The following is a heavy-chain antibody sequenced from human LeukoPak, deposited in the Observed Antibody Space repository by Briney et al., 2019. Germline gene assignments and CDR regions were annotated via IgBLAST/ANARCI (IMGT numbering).Heavy chain of an antibody. CDR2: IYSGGGT. CDR1: GFTVRGNY. J-gene: IGHJ6*02. V-gene: IGHV3-66*01. Sequence: GGSLRLSCAASGFTVRGNYLGWVRRAPGRGRGGAPVIYSGGGTYYADSVKGRFTISRDNSKNTLYLQMNSLRAEDTAVYYCARERIENVGAPYKAYYYYGMDVWGQGTTVTVSS. CDR3: ARERIENVGAPYKAYYYYGMDV. D-gene: IGHD1-26*01.